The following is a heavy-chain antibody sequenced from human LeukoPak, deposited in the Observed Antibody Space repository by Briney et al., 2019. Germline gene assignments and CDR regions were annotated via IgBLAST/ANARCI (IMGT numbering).Heavy chain of an antibody. CDR2: FDPGDGET. CDR3: ARSAQWELLGPEYFQH. V-gene: IGHV1-24*01. Sequence: ASVKVSCKVSGYTLTELSMHWVRQAPGKGLEWMGGFDPGDGETIYAQKFQGRVTMTEDTSTDTAYMELRSLRSDDTAVYYCARSAQWELLGPEYFQHWGQGTLVTVSS. CDR1: GYTLTELS. J-gene: IGHJ1*01. D-gene: IGHD1-26*01.